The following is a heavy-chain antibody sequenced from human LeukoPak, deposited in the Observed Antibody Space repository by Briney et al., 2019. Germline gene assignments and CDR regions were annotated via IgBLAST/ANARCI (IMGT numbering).Heavy chain of an antibody. Sequence: ASVKVSCKASGYTFTSYDINWVRQATGQGLEWMGWMNSNSGNTGYAQKFQGRVTITRNTSISTAYMELSSLRSEDTAVYYCARAPKVLTMVRAYYMDVWGKGTTVTVSS. CDR1: GYTFTSYD. CDR2: MNSNSGNT. CDR3: ARAPKVLTMVRAYYMDV. V-gene: IGHV1-8*03. D-gene: IGHD3-10*01. J-gene: IGHJ6*03.